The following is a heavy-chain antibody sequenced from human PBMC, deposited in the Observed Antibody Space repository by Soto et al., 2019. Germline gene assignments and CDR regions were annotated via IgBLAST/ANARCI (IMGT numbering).Heavy chain of an antibody. Sequence: SETLSLTCTVSGGSISSYYWSWIRQPPGKGLEWIGYIYYSGSTNYNPSLKSRVTISVDTSKNQFSLKLSSVTAADTAVYYCARRWGSYYGSGSYQGAYYYYMDVWGKGTTVTVSS. V-gene: IGHV4-59*08. CDR2: IYYSGST. J-gene: IGHJ6*03. CDR3: ARRWGSYYGSGSYQGAYYYYMDV. CDR1: GGSISSYY. D-gene: IGHD3-10*01.